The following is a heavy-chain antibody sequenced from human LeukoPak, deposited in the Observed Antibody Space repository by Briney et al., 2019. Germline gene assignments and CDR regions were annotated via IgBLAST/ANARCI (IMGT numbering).Heavy chain of an antibody. J-gene: IGHJ1*01. D-gene: IGHD6-19*01. Sequence: GGALRLSCAASGFTFSSYSMNWVRLAPGKGLEWVSYISISSSTIYYADSVKGRFTISRDNAKNSLYLQMNSLRAEDTAVYYCARDGRSRSGWYGGYFQHWGQGTLVTVSS. V-gene: IGHV3-48*04. CDR2: ISISSSTI. CDR3: ARDGRSRSGWYGGYFQH. CDR1: GFTFSSYS.